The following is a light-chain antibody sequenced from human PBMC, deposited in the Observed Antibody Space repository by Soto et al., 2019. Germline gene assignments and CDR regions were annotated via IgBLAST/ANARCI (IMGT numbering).Light chain of an antibody. J-gene: IGLJ2*01. V-gene: IGLV1-40*01. CDR2: GNS. CDR1: SSNIGAGFD. CDR3: SSYTTSSTL. Sequence: QSVLTQPPSVSGAPGQRVTISCTGSSSNIGAGFDVHWYHQIAGTAPKLLIYGNSNRPSGVPDRFSGSKSGNTASLTISGLQAEDEADYYCSSYTTSSTLFGGGTKLTVL.